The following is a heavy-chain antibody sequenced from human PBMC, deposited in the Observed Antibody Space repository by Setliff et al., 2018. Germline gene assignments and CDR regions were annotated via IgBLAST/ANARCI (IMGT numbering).Heavy chain of an antibody. J-gene: IGHJ4*02. CDR3: ARDGYYGSGIYYPLAF. CDR1: GGSFSSYY. D-gene: IGHD3-10*01. Sequence: SETLSLTCTVSGGSFSSYYWSWIRQPPGKGLEWIGFIYYGGSSTYNPSLQNRVTISIDTSKNQFSLKLTSVTAADTAVYYCARDGYYGSGIYYPLAFWGQGTLVTVSS. V-gene: IGHV4-59*13. CDR2: IYYGGSS.